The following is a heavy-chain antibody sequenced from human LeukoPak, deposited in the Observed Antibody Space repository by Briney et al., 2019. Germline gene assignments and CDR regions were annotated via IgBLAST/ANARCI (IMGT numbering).Heavy chain of an antibody. V-gene: IGHV3-21*01. D-gene: IGHD6-19*01. CDR2: ISTGSTYI. CDR3: ARTRDSSGCFDF. CDR1: GFTFNTYS. Sequence: GGSLRLSCSASGFTFNTYSMNWVRQAPGKGLEWVSSISTGSTYIFYGDSVKGRFTISRDNADNSLYLQMNSLRAEDTAVYYCARTRDSSGCFDFWGRGTLVTVSS. J-gene: IGHJ4*02.